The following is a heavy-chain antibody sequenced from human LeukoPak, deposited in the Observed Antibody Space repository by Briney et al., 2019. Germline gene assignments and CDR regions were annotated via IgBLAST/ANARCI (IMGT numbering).Heavy chain of an antibody. CDR2: ISGSGGST. CDR3: ILGLGVRGVNTPYY. CDR1: GFTFSSYA. Sequence: GGSLRLSCAASGFTFSSYAMSWVRQAPGKGLEWVSAISGSGGSTYYADSVKGRFTISRDNSKNTLYLQMNSLRAEDTAVYYCILGLGVRGVNTPYYWGQGTLVTVSS. V-gene: IGHV3-23*01. D-gene: IGHD3-10*01. J-gene: IGHJ4*02.